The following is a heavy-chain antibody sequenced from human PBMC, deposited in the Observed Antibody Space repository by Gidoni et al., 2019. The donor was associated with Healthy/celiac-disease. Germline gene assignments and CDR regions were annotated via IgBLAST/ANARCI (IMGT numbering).Heavy chain of an antibody. CDR3: ARAGSGYDAFDI. Sequence: EVQLVESGGGLVQPGGSLRLPCEAPGFTFSSYDMHWVRQATGKGLEWVSAIGTAGDTYYPGSVKGRFTISRENAKNSLYLQMNSLRAGDTAVYYCARAGSGYDAFDIWGQGTMVTVSS. D-gene: IGHD3-10*01. CDR2: IGTAGDT. CDR1: GFTFSSYD. J-gene: IGHJ3*02. V-gene: IGHV3-13*04.